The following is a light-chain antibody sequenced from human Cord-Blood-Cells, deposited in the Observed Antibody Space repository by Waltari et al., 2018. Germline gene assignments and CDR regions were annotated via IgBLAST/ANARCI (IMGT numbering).Light chain of an antibody. J-gene: IGKJ2*01. CDR1: QDISNY. V-gene: IGKV1-33*01. CDR3: QQYDNLPYT. Sequence: DIQMTQSPSSLFASVGARVTITCQASQDISNYLNWYQQKPGKVPNPLIYDASNLETGVPSRFSGSVSGTDFTFTISSLQPEDIATYYCQQYDNLPYTFGQGTKLEIK. CDR2: DAS.